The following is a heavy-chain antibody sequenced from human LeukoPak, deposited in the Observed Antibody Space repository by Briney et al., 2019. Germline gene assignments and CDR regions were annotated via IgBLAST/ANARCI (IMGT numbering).Heavy chain of an antibody. J-gene: IGHJ4*02. CDR2: IYHTGSNYY. CDR1: GYSISSGYY. CDR3: ARAGDYYDSSGYRFDY. Sequence: SETLSLTCSVSGYSISSGYYWGWIRQPPGKGLEWIGNIYHTGSNYYYYNPSLKSRVTISVDTFNNQFSLKLSSVTAADTAAYYCARAGDYYDSSGYRFDYWGQGTLVTVSS. V-gene: IGHV4-38-2*02. D-gene: IGHD3-22*01.